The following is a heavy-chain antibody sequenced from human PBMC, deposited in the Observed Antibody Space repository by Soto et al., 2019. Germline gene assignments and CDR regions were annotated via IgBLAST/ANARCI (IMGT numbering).Heavy chain of an antibody. J-gene: IGHJ4*02. D-gene: IGHD1-1*01. CDR3: AHTWNKQSLAGHFDY. CDR1: GFSLSTSGVG. CDR2: IYWDDDK. Sequence: SGPTLVNPTQTLTLTCTFSGFSLSTSGVGVGWIRQPPGKALEWLALIYWDDDKRYSPSLKSRLTITKDTSKNQVVLTMTNMDSVDTATYYCAHTWNKQSLAGHFDYWGQGTLVTVSS. V-gene: IGHV2-5*02.